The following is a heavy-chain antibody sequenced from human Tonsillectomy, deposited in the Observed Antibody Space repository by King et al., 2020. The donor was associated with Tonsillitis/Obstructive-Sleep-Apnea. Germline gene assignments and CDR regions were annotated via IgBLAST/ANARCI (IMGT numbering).Heavy chain of an antibody. CDR2: IYYSGST. J-gene: IGHJ4*02. CDR3: ARMDSGGYGWAAF. Sequence: YWSWIRQPPGKGLEWIGYIYYSGSTNYNPSLKSRVTISVDTSKNQFPLKLSSVTAADTAVYYCARMDSGGYGWAAFWGQGTLVTVSS. V-gene: IGHV4-59*01. D-gene: IGHD1-26*01. CDR1: Y.